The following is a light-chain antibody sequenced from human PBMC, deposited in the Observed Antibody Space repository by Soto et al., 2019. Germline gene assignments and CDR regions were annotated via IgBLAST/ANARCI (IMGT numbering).Light chain of an antibody. CDR1: TSNIGSNP. V-gene: IGLV1-44*01. J-gene: IGLJ1*01. Sequence: VLTQPPSVSGTPGQTVTISCSGSTSNIGSNPVNWYQQLPGTAPRLLISTNNQRPSGVPDRFSGTRSGTSASLAISGLQSEDEADYYCAAWDDRLNGPSYVFGTGTKVTVL. CDR2: TNN. CDR3: AAWDDRLNGPSYV.